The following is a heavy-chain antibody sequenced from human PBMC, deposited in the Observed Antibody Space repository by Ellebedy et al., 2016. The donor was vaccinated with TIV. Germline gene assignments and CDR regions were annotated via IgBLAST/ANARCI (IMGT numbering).Heavy chain of an antibody. CDR1: GFTFSDYY. Sequence: GESLKISXAASGFTFSDYYMSWIRQAPGKGLEWVSYISSSGSTIYYADSVKGRFTISRDNAKNSLYLQMNSLRAEDTAVYYCAKDRRPAAKWEGQLDYWGQGTLVTVSS. CDR3: AKDRRPAAKWEGQLDY. D-gene: IGHD1-26*01. J-gene: IGHJ4*02. CDR2: ISSSGSTI. V-gene: IGHV3-11*01.